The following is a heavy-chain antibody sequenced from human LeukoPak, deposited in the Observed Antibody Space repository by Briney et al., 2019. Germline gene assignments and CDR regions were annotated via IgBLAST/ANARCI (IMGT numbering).Heavy chain of an antibody. CDR2: IYYSGST. D-gene: IGHD3-22*01. Sequence: PSETLSLTCTVSGGSIISYYWSSVRQPPGKGLEWIGYIYYSGSTNYNPSLKSRVSISVDTSKNQFSLKLSSVTGADPAVNYCTRSSGYVFDYWGQGTLVTVSS. CDR3: TRSSGYVFDY. CDR1: GGSIISYY. V-gene: IGHV4-59*01. J-gene: IGHJ4*02.